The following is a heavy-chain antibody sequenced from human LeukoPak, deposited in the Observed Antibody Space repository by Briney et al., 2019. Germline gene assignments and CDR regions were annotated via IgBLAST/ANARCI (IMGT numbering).Heavy chain of an antibody. V-gene: IGHV4-34*01. CDR2: INHSGST. Sequence: SETLSLTCAVYGGSFSGYYWSWIRQPPGKGLEWIGEINHSGSTNYNPSLKSRVTISVDTSKNKFSLKLSSVTAADAAVYYCARGYCSGGSCYDAFDIWGQGTMVTVSS. J-gene: IGHJ3*02. CDR3: ARGYCSGGSCYDAFDI. CDR1: GGSFSGYY. D-gene: IGHD2-15*01.